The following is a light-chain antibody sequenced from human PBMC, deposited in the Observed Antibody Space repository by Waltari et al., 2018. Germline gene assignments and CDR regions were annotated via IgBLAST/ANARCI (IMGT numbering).Light chain of an antibody. J-gene: IGLJ2*01. CDR2: DVS. CDR1: SSDVGGYTY. V-gene: IGLV2-11*01. Sequence: QSALTQPRPVSGSPGQSVTISCTGTSSDVGGYTYASWYQQHPGKAPKLMIYDVSKRPSGVPERFSGSKSGNTASLTISGLQAEDEADYYCCSYAGSYVVFGGGTKLTVL. CDR3: CSYAGSYVV.